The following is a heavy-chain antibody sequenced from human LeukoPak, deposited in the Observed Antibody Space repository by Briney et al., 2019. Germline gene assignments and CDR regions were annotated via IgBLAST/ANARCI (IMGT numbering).Heavy chain of an antibody. J-gene: IGHJ4*02. CDR1: GGSISGSSYY. CDR2: IYYSGST. CDR3: ARFEDFWSGYDRDY. D-gene: IGHD3-3*01. V-gene: IGHV4-39*01. Sequence: NPSETLSLTCTVSGGSISGSSYYWGWIRQPPGKGLEWIGSIYYSGSTYYNPSLKSRVAISVDTSKNQFSLKLSSVTAADTAVYYCARFEDFWSGYDRDYWSQATLVTVSS.